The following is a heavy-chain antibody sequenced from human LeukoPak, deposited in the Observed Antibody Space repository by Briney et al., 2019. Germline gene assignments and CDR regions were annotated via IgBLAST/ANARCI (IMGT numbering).Heavy chain of an antibody. CDR2: IYSSGRYI. J-gene: IGHJ4*01. D-gene: IGHD5-24*01. V-gene: IGHV3-21*01. Sequence: GGSLRLSCAASGFTFGSYSMDWVRQAPTKGLEWVSSIYSSGRYIYYADSVKGRFTISRDNAKNSLYLQMNGLRAEDTAVYYCARGGGSRDGLTTSFDYWGQGTVVTVSS. CDR3: ARGGGSRDGLTTSFDY. CDR1: GFTFGSYS.